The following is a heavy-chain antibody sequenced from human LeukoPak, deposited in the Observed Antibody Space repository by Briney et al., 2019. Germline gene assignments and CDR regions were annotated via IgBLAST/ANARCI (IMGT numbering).Heavy chain of an antibody. D-gene: IGHD2-2*01. CDR1: GFTVSSNY. J-gene: IGHJ4*02. CDR3: ARDPNHCSSTSCYEGNY. Sequence: GGSLRLSCAASGFTVSSNYMSWVRRAPGKGLEWVSVIYSGGSTYYADSVKGRFTISRDNSKNTLYLQMNSLRAEDTAVYYCARDPNHCSSTSCYEGNYWGQGTLVTVSS. V-gene: IGHV3-53*01. CDR2: IYSGGST.